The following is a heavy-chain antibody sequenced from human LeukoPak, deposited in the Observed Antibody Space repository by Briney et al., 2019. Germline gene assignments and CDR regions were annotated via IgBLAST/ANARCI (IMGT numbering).Heavy chain of an antibody. J-gene: IGHJ4*02. V-gene: IGHV3-23*01. CDR1: GFTFSSYA. CDR3: AKDTGIGAVAGTYFDY. D-gene: IGHD6-19*01. CDR2: ISGSGGST. Sequence: GSLRLSCAASGFTFSSYAMIWVRQAPGKGLEWVSAISGSGGSTYYADSVKGRFTISRDNSKNTLFLLMSSLRAEDTAVYYCAKDTGIGAVAGTYFDYWGQGTLATVSS.